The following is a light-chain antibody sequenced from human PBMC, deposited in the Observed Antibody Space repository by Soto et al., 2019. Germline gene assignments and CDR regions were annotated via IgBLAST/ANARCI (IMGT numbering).Light chain of an antibody. CDR2: DAS. V-gene: IGKV3-11*01. CDR3: QQRSQWPPLT. Sequence: EIVLTQSPGTLSLSPGERATLSCRASQSISNYLAWYQHKPGQAHRLLISDASKRASGVPARFSGSGSGTDFTLTISSLEPEDFAVYYCQQRSQWPPLTFGGGTTVEIK. CDR1: QSISNY. J-gene: IGKJ4*01.